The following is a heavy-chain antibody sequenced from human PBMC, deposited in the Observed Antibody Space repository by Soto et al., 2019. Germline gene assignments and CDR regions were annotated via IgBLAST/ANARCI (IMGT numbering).Heavy chain of an antibody. J-gene: IGHJ4*02. Sequence: SETLSLTCAVYGGPFSGYYWSWIRQPPGKGLEWIGEINHSGSTNYNPSLKSRVTISVDTSKNQFSLKLSSVTAADTAVYYCARGRRDIVATHEDGSSTAVVSWGEGTLVTVSS. D-gene: IGHD5-12*01. V-gene: IGHV4-34*01. CDR1: GGPFSGYY. CDR2: INHSGST. CDR3: ARGRRDIVATHEDGSSTAVVS.